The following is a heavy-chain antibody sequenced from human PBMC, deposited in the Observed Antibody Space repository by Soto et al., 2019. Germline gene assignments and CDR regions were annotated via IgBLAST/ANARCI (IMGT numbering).Heavy chain of an antibody. J-gene: IGHJ4*02. Sequence: GGSLRLSCAASGFTFSSYEMNWVRQAPGKGLERVSYISSSGSTIYYADSVKGRFTISRDNAKNSLYLQMNSLRAEDTAVYYCARPLHDYGVFFSFDYWGQGTLVTVSS. CDR3: ARPLHDYGVFFSFDY. CDR2: ISSSGSTI. CDR1: GFTFSSYE. V-gene: IGHV3-48*03. D-gene: IGHD4-17*01.